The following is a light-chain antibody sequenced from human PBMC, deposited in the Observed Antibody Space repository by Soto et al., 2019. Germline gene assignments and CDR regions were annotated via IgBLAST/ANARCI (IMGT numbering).Light chain of an antibody. V-gene: IGLV2-14*01. CDR2: EVS. CDR3: CSYTGISTYV. CDR1: SNDIGGFAF. Sequence: QSVLTQPASVSGSPGQSITISCSGTSNDIGGFAFVSWYQQRPGKAPQLLIYEVSNRPSGVSDRFSASKSGNTASLTISGLQTEDEADYFCCSYTGISTYVFGTGTKLTVL. J-gene: IGLJ1*01.